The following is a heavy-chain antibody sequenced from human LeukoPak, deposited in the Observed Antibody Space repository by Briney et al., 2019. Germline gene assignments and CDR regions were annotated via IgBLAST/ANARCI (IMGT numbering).Heavy chain of an antibody. V-gene: IGHV1-2*02. Sequence: ASVKVSCKASGYTFTGYYMHWVRQAPGQGLEWMGWINPNSGGTNYAQKFQGRVTMTRDTSISTAYMELSRLRSDDTAVYYCARALGIAAAGDYFDYWGQGTLVTVSS. CDR3: ARALGIAAAGDYFDY. D-gene: IGHD6-13*01. CDR2: INPNSGGT. CDR1: GYTFTGYY. J-gene: IGHJ4*02.